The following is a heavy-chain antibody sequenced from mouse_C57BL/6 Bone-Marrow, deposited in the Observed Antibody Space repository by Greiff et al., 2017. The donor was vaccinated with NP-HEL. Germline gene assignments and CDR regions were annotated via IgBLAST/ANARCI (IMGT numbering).Heavy chain of an antibody. CDR1: GYTFTSYW. J-gene: IGHJ2*01. CDR3: ARSIVTSYFDY. D-gene: IGHD2-5*01. V-gene: IGHV1-69*01. Sequence: VQLQQSGAELVMPGASVKLSCKASGYTFTSYWMHWVKQRPGQGLEWIGEIDPSDSYTNYNQKFKGKSTLTVDKSSSTAYMQLSSLTSEDSAVYYCARSIVTSYFDYWGQGTTLTVSS. CDR2: IDPSDSYT.